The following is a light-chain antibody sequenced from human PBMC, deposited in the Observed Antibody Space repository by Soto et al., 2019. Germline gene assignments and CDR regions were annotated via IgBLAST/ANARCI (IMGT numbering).Light chain of an antibody. V-gene: IGKV1-5*03. CDR1: HSISTW. CDR3: HQYDTYPFT. CDR2: KAS. J-gene: IGKJ3*01. Sequence: DIQMTQSPFTLSASVGDRVTITCRASHSISTWLAWYQQKPGKAPKLLIYKASSLESGVPSRFSGSGSGTEFTLPISSLQPDDFATYYCHQYDTYPFTFGPGTKVDIK.